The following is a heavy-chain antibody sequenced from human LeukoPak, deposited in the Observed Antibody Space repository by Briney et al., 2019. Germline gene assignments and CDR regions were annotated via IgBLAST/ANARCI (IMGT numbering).Heavy chain of an antibody. D-gene: IGHD7-27*01. CDR3: TSRKLGNDY. V-gene: IGHV4-39*07. Sequence: SETLSLTCTVSGGSISSSSYYWGWIRQPPGEGLEWIGSIFYSGSTYYNPSLTSRVTISVDTSKNQFSLKLSSVTAADTAVYYCTSRKLGNDYWGQGTLVTVSS. J-gene: IGHJ4*02. CDR1: GGSISSSSYY. CDR2: IFYSGST.